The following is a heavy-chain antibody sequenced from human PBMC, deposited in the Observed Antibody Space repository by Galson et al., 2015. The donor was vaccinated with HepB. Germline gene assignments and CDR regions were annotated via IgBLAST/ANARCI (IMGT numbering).Heavy chain of an antibody. V-gene: IGHV3-30*18. Sequence: LRLSCAASGFTFSSYGMHWVRQAPGKGLEWVAVISYDGSNKYYADSVKGRFTISRDNSKNTLYLQMNSLRAEDTAVYYCAKGKGAYSSSWYDPSDYWGQGTLVTVSS. CDR2: ISYDGSNK. CDR3: AKGKGAYSSSWYDPSDY. J-gene: IGHJ4*02. CDR1: GFTFSSYG. D-gene: IGHD6-13*01.